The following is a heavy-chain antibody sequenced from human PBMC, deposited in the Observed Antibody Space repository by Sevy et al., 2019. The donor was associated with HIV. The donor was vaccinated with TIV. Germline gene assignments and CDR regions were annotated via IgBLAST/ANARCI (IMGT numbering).Heavy chain of an antibody. Sequence: ASVKVSCKASGYTFTSYGISWVRQAPGQGLEWMGWISAYNGNTNYAQKLQGRVTMTTDTSTSTAYMGLRSLRSDDTAVYYCASDPTRPIAAAQRRDYYYYGMDVWGQGTTVTVSS. CDR2: ISAYNGNT. V-gene: IGHV1-18*01. D-gene: IGHD6-13*01. J-gene: IGHJ6*02. CDR1: GYTFTSYG. CDR3: ASDPTRPIAAAQRRDYYYYGMDV.